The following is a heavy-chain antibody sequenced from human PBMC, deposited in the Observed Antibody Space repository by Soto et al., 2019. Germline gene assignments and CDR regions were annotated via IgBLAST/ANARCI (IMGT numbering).Heavy chain of an antibody. D-gene: IGHD6-13*01. J-gene: IGHJ6*02. Sequence: EAQLVESGGGLIQPGGSLRLSCAASGFTVSTNYMAWVRRAAGKGLEWVSVIFASGKTYYADAVKGRFTVSRDNSKNTLYVQINSLRAEDTAVYFCARGSIVAAEYGMDVWGQGTTVTVS. V-gene: IGHV3-53*01. CDR1: GFTVSTNY. CDR3: ARGSIVAAEYGMDV. CDR2: IFASGKT.